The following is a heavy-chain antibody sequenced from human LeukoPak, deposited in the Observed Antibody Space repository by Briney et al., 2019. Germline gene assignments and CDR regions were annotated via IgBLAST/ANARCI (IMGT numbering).Heavy chain of an antibody. CDR2: ISKDGRTI. V-gene: IGHV3-48*03. Sequence: GGSLRLSCAASGFNLSTQEMACVRQAPGKGLEWVSYISKDGRTIYYADSVKGRFTISRDNTRNSLFLQLSSLSADDTAFYYCARGSYTGFDLYFDSWGQGTLVTISS. D-gene: IGHD5-12*01. CDR1: GFNLSTQE. CDR3: ARGSYTGFDLYFDS. J-gene: IGHJ4*02.